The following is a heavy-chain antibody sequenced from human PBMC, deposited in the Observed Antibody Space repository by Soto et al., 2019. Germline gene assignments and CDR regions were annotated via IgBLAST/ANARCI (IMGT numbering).Heavy chain of an antibody. Sequence: SVKVSCKASGGTVSSYAITWVRQAPGKGLEWMGVFIPIFVSAHYAPKFQGRITITADESTSTAYMELSGLTSEDTAIYYCARDVSSDTTGFRGYDLWGQGAQVTVS. CDR1: GGTVSSYA. CDR2: FIPIFVSA. D-gene: IGHD3-10*01. V-gene: IGHV1-69*13. CDR3: ARDVSSDTTGFRGYDL. J-gene: IGHJ4*02.